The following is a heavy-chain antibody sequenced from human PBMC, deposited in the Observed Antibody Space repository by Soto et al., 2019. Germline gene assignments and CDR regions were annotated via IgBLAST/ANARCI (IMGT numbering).Heavy chain of an antibody. Sequence: SETLSLTCTISGGSISVYYWMWIRQSPGQGLEWIGYIYDSGSPYYNPSLKTRVTISADTSKNQISLKLTSATAADTAVYFCARGVGSSPPRYWGRGTLVTVSS. D-gene: IGHD3-9*01. J-gene: IGHJ4*02. CDR2: IYDSGSP. CDR1: GGSISVYY. CDR3: ARGVGSSPPRY. V-gene: IGHV4-59*01.